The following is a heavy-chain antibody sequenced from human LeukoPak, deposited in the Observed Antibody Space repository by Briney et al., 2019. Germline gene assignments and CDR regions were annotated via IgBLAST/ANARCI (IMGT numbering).Heavy chain of an antibody. Sequence: QPGRSLRLSCAASGFTFDDYAMHWVRQAPGKGLEWVSGISWNSGSIGYADSVKGRFTISRDNSKNTLYLQMNSLRAEDTALYHCAARPGISPYYFDYWGQGALVTVSS. CDR2: ISWNSGSI. CDR1: GFTFDDYA. D-gene: IGHD1-26*01. V-gene: IGHV3-9*01. J-gene: IGHJ4*02. CDR3: AARPGISPYYFDY.